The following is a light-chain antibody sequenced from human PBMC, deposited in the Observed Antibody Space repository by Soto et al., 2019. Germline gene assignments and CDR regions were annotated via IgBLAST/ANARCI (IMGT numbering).Light chain of an antibody. V-gene: IGKV3-20*01. CDR1: QSVSNNY. CDR2: GAS. CDR3: QQYGSLPFT. J-gene: IGKJ5*01. Sequence: EIVLTQSPGTLSLSPGESATLSCRASQSVSNNYLAWYQQKPGQAPRLLIYGASNRATGIPDRFSGSGSGTDFTLTVNRLEAGDFAVYYCQQYGSLPFTFGQGTRLDIK.